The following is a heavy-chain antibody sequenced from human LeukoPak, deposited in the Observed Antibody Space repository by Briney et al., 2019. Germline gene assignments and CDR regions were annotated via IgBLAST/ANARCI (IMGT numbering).Heavy chain of an antibody. CDR3: ARLKAQVTRYRYYYYMDV. CDR2: VYTSGST. J-gene: IGHJ6*03. CDR1: GGSISSYY. D-gene: IGHD3-9*01. V-gene: IGHV4-4*09. Sequence: SETLSLTCTVSGGSISSYYWSWIRQPPGKGLEWIGYVYTSGSTNYNPSLKSRVTISVDTSKNQFSLKLSSVTAADTAVYYCARLKAQVTRYRYYYYMDVWGKGTTVTVSS.